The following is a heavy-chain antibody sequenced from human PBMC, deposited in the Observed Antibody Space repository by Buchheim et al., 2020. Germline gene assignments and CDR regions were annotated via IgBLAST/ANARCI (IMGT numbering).Heavy chain of an antibody. CDR3: AVLATIAAAGTYSSGWRTNYYMDV. CDR1: GGSISSSNW. V-gene: IGHV4-4*02. J-gene: IGHJ6*03. CDR2: IYHSGST. Sequence: QVQLQESGPGLVKPSGTLSLTCAVSGGSISSSNWWSWVRQPPGKGLEWIGEIYHSGSTNYNPSLKSRVTISVDKSKNQFSLKLSSVTAADTAVYYCAVLATIAAAGTYSSGWRTNYYMDVWGKGTT. D-gene: IGHD6-13*01.